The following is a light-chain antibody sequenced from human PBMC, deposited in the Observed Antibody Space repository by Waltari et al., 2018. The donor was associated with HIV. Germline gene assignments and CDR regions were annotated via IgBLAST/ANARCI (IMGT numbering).Light chain of an antibody. CDR3: QRYGGSPLT. CDR1: QSATKNY. V-gene: IGKV3-20*01. CDR2: DAS. Sequence: ETVLTQSPGTLSLSPGETATLSCSLSQSATKNYLAWYQHKPGQAPRLLIYDASRRATGIPDRFSGSGSGTDFTLTISRLEPDDFAVYYCQRYGGSPLTFGGGTKVEIK. J-gene: IGKJ4*01.